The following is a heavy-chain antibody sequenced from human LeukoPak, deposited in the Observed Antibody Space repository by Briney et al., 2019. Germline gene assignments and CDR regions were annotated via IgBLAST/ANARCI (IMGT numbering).Heavy chain of an antibody. CDR1: GFTFSRYV. Sequence: GGSLRLSCAASGFTFSRYVMNWVRPVPGRRPDWVSSISATGGEIFYADSVKGRFTISRDNSNNMVYLQMDSLRTDDTALYYCVRRDIYTTSSWGAFDIWGQGTLVTVSS. D-gene: IGHD6-6*01. CDR3: VRRDIYTTSSWGAFDI. J-gene: IGHJ3*02. V-gene: IGHV3-23*01. CDR2: ISATGGEI.